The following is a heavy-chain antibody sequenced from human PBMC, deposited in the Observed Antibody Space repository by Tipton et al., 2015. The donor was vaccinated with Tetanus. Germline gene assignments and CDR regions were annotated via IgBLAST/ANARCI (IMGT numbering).Heavy chain of an antibody. CDR3: ARPIKQWLVPVDL. CDR1: GGSFSGSY. CDR2: VHPRGST. V-gene: IGHV4-34*01. Sequence: TLSLTCAVYGGSFSGSYWSWVRQPPGKGLEWIGEVHPRGSTNYNPSLKSRVTISLDTSKTHFYLNLSSVTAADTAVYYCARPIKQWLVPVDLWGQGILVTVSS. J-gene: IGHJ5*02. D-gene: IGHD6-19*01.